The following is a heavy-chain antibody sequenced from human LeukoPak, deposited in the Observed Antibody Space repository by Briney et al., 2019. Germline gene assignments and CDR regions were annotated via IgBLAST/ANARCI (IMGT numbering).Heavy chain of an antibody. D-gene: IGHD3-22*01. Sequence: GGSLRLSCAASGFTFSSYWMYWVRQAPGKGLVCVSRINSDGSITTYADSVKGRFTISRDNAKSTLYLQMNSLRAEDTAVYYCARAYHADSSGWGYWGQGTLVTISS. V-gene: IGHV3-74*01. CDR2: INSDGSIT. CDR1: GFTFSSYW. J-gene: IGHJ4*02. CDR3: ARAYHADSSGWGY.